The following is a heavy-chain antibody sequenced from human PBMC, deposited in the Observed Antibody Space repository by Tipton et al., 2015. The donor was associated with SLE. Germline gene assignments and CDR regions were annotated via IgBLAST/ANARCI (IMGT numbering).Heavy chain of an antibody. CDR1: GGSIRSGNHY. V-gene: IGHV4-61*02. CDR3: ATGYGDDDFYYYYYMDV. CDR2: MFRSGST. J-gene: IGHJ6*03. Sequence: TLSLTCTVSGGSIRSGNHYWSWIRQPAGKGLEWIGRMFRSGSTNYNPSLKSRVTISLGTSKNQFSLNLYSATAADTAVYYCATGYGDDDFYYYYYMDVWGKGITVTVSS. D-gene: IGHD4-17*01.